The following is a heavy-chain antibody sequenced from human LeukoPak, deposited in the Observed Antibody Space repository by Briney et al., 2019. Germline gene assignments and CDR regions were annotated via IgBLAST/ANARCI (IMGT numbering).Heavy chain of an antibody. CDR3: ARDRYSSSWSWFDP. Sequence: SETLSLTCTVSGGSIINYFWSWIRQPAGKGLEWIGRIYTTGSTKYNPSLKNRVTMSVDTSKNQFSLKPNSVTAADTAVYCCARDRYSSSWSWFDPWGQGTLVTVSS. D-gene: IGHD6-13*01. J-gene: IGHJ5*02. CDR2: IYTTGST. CDR1: GGSIINYF. V-gene: IGHV4-4*07.